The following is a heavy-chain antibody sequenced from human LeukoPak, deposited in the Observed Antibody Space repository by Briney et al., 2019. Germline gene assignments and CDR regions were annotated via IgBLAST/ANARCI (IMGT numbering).Heavy chain of an antibody. Sequence: PSETLSLTCTVSGGSISSYYWSWIRQPAGKGLEWIGRIYTSGSTNYNPSLKSRVTMSVDTSKNQFSLKLSSVTAADTAVYYCARDAPRADYYDSSGYYYVDYFDYWGQGTLVTVSS. J-gene: IGHJ4*02. CDR3: ARDAPRADYYDSSGYYYVDYFDY. D-gene: IGHD3-22*01. CDR1: GGSISSYY. V-gene: IGHV4-4*07. CDR2: IYTSGST.